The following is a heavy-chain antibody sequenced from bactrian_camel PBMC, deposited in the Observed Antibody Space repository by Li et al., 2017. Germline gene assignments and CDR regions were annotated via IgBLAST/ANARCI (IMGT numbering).Heavy chain of an antibody. J-gene: IGHJ6*01. Sequence: HVQLVESGGGSAQVGGSLRLSCAAASGYSAVTLCMGWFRQAPGEEREGVASIDDDGSTSYSDSVNGRFTISSDNAKRSVYLQMNDLRPEDTAMCYCAADPGVCDYSLARPPPKYAFGYWGQGTQVTVS. V-gene: IGHV3S53*01. CDR1: GYSAVTLC. CDR3: AADPGVCDYSLARPPPKYAFGY. D-gene: IGHD4*01. CDR2: IDDDGST.